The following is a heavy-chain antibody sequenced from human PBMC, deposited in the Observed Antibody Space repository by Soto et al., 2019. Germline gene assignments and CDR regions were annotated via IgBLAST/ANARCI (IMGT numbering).Heavy chain of an antibody. CDR1: GYTFTSYA. V-gene: IGHV1-3*01. CDR3: ARDSDTVVVNWFDP. Sequence: ASVKVSCKASGYTFTSYAMHWVRQAPRQRLEWMGWINAGNGNTKYSQKFQGRVTITRDTSASTAYMELSSLRSEDTAVYYCARDSDTVVVNWFDPWGQGTLVTVSS. J-gene: IGHJ5*02. CDR2: INAGNGNT. D-gene: IGHD2-2*01.